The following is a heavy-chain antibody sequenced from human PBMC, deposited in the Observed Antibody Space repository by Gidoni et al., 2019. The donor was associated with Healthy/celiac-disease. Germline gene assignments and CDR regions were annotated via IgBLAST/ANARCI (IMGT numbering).Heavy chain of an antibody. J-gene: IGHJ4*02. CDR1: GFTFSSYR. CDR2: ISSSRSYI. CDR3: AIDIVVVPAAMDLDY. D-gene: IGHD2-2*01. Sequence: EVQLVESGGGLVTPGGSLRLSCAASGFTFSSYRMNWVRQAPGKGLEWVSSISSSRSYIYYADSVKGRFTISRDNAKNALYLQMNSLRAEDTAVYYCAIDIVVVPAAMDLDYWGQGTLVTVSS. V-gene: IGHV3-21*01.